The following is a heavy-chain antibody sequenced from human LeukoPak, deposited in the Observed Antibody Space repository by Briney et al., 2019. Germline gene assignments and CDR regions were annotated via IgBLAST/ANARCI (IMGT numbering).Heavy chain of an antibody. CDR1: GFTFSSYA. CDR2: ISGSGGST. Sequence: GSLRLSCAASGFTFSSYAMSWVRQAPGKGLEWVSAISGSGGSTYYADSVKGRFTISRDNSKNTLYLQMNSLRAEDTAVYYCAKVGCSSTSCFRGIDYWGQGTLVTVSS. D-gene: IGHD2-2*01. J-gene: IGHJ4*02. V-gene: IGHV3-23*01. CDR3: AKVGCSSTSCFRGIDY.